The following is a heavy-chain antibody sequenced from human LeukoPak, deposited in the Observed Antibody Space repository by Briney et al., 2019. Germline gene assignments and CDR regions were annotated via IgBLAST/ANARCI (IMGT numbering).Heavy chain of an antibody. CDR1: GYTVTSYG. V-gene: IGHV1-46*01. J-gene: IGHJ4*02. CDR2: INPSGGST. CDR3: AREGEIGYDLSDY. Sequence: ASVKVSCKASGYTVTSYGISWVRQAPGQGLEWMGIINPSGGSTSYAQKFQGRVTVTGDTSTSTVYMELSSLRSEDTAMYYCAREGEIGYDLSDYWGQGTLVTVSS. D-gene: IGHD5-12*01.